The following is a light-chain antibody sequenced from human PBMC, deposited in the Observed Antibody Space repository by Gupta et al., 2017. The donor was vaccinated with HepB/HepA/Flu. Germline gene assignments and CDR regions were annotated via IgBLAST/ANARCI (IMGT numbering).Light chain of an antibody. CDR1: RSNIGSNF. V-gene: IGLV1-47*01. J-gene: IGLJ7*01. CDR2: RNN. Sequence: QSVLTQPPSASGTPGQRVTISCSGSRSNIGSNFVYWYQQLPGPAPKLLIYRNNERPSGVPDRFSGSKSGTSASLAISGLRSADEADYYCAVWDDSLRGAVFGGGTQLTVL. CDR3: AVWDDSLRGAV.